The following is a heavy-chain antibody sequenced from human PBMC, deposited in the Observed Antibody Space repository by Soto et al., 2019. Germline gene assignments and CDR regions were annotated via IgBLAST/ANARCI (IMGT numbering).Heavy chain of an antibody. D-gene: IGHD5-12*01. CDR1: GGSISSSSYY. CDR2: IYYSGST. Sequence: QLQLQESGPGLVKPSETLSLTCTVSGGSISSSSYYWGWIRQPPAKGLEWIGSIYYSGSTYYNPSLKSRVTISVDTSKNQFSLKLSSVTAADTAVYYCARRPSYSGYDTWGQGTLVTVSS. CDR3: ARRPSYSGYDT. J-gene: IGHJ5*02. V-gene: IGHV4-39*01.